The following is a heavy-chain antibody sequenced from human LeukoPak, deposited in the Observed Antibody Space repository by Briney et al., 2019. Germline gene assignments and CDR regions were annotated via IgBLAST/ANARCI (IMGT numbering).Heavy chain of an antibody. V-gene: IGHV1-2*06. Sequence: ASVKVSCKASGYTFTGYYIHWVRQAPGQGLEGMGRINPNSGDTNYAQKFQGRVTMTKDPSINTAYMELSRLRSDDTTVYYCARAYYYATSAADYWGQGTLVTVSS. CDR1: GYTFTGYY. J-gene: IGHJ4*02. CDR2: INPNSGDT. CDR3: ARAYYYATSAADY. D-gene: IGHD3-22*01.